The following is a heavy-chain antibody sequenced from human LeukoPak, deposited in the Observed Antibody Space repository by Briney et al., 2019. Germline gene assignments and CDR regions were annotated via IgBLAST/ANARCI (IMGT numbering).Heavy chain of an antibody. Sequence: GGSLRLSCAASGFTFDDYAMHWVRQAPGKGLQWVSGISWNSGSIGYADSVKGRFTISRDNAKNSLYLQMNSLRAEDTAVYYCARGFSGYYYDLFDYWGQGTLVTVSP. J-gene: IGHJ4*02. CDR2: ISWNSGSI. V-gene: IGHV3-9*01. CDR1: GFTFDDYA. D-gene: IGHD3-22*01. CDR3: ARGFSGYYYDLFDY.